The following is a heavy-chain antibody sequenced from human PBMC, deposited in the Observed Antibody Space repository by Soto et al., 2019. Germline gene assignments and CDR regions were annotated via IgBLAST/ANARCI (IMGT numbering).Heavy chain of an antibody. D-gene: IGHD3-10*01. CDR1: GGTFSSYA. V-gene: IGHV1-69*13. CDR2: IIPIFGTA. Sequence: ASVKVSCKASGGTFSSYAISWVRQAPGQGLEWMGGIIPIFGTANYAQKFQGRVTITADESTSTAYMELSSLRSEDTAVYYCARSILSYYYGSGSYNWFDPWGQGTLVTVSS. CDR3: ARSILSYYYGSGSYNWFDP. J-gene: IGHJ5*02.